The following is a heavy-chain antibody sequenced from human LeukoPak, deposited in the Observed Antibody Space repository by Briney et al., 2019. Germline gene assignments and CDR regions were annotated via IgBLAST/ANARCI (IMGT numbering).Heavy chain of an antibody. D-gene: IGHD6-13*01. CDR2: IYHSGST. CDR3: ARVGAAARGVRFDY. J-gene: IGHJ4*02. Sequence: PGGSLRLSCAASGFTFSSYAMHWVRQPPGKGLEWIGEIYHSGSTNYNPSLKSRVTISVDKSKNQFSLKLSSVTAADTAVYYCARVGAAARGVRFDYWGQGTLVTVSS. V-gene: IGHV4-4*02. CDR1: GFTFSSYA.